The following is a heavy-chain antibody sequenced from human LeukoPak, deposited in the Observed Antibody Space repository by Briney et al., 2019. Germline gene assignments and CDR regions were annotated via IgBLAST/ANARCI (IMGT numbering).Heavy chain of an antibody. V-gene: IGHV3-74*01. CDR3: ARDFDRYYFDY. D-gene: IGHD3-9*01. CDR2: INSVGSST. CDR1: GLTFSSYW. J-gene: IGHJ4*02. Sequence: PGGSLRLSCAASGLTFSSYWMRWVRQAPGKGLVWVSRINSVGSSTSYADSVKGRFTISRDNAKNTLYLQMNSLRAEDTAVYYCARDFDRYYFDYWGQGTLVTVSS.